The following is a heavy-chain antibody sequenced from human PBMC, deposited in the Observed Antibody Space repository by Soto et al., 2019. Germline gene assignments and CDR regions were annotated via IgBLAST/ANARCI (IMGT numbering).Heavy chain of an antibody. CDR2: TYYRSKWYN. Sequence: SQTLSLTCAISGDSVSSNSAAWNWIRQSPSRGLEWLGRTYYRSKWYNDYAVSVKSRITINPDTSKNQFSLQLNSVTPEDTAVYYCASAAAGTWGGGYGMDVWGQGTTVTVSS. CDR1: GDSVSSNSAA. J-gene: IGHJ6*02. CDR3: ASAAAGTWGGGYGMDV. V-gene: IGHV6-1*01. D-gene: IGHD6-13*01.